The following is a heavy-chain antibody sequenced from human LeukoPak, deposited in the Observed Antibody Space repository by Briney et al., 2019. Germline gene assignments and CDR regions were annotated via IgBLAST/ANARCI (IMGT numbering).Heavy chain of an antibody. CDR3: ARAVVGVRFDY. V-gene: IGHV3-21*01. D-gene: IGHD1-26*01. CDR2: ISSSSSYI. CDR1: GFTFSSYS. J-gene: IGHJ4*02. Sequence: GGSLRLSCAASGFTFSSYSMNWVRQAPGKGLEWVSSISSSSSYIHYADSVKGRFTISRDNAKNSLYLQMNSLRAEDTAVYYCARAVVGVRFDYWGQGTLVTVSS.